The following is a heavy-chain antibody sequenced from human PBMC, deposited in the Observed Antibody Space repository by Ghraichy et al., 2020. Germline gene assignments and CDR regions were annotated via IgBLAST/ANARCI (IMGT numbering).Heavy chain of an antibody. Sequence: GESLNISCAASGLPVSANYMSWVRQAPGKGLDWVSGIYSGGTTYYADSVKGRFTISRDNSKNMLFLQMNSLRAEDTAVYYCARDSRITRAFDIWGRGTMVTVSS. J-gene: IGHJ3*02. V-gene: IGHV3-53*01. D-gene: IGHD1-20*01. CDR3: ARDSRITRAFDI. CDR2: IYSGGTT. CDR1: GLPVSANY.